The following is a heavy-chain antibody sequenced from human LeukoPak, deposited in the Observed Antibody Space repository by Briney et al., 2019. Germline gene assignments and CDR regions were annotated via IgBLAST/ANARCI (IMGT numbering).Heavy chain of an antibody. Sequence: PSETLSLTCTVSGGSISSYYWTWIRQPPGKGLEYIGYIYYSGSTNYNPSLKSRVTISVDTSKNQFSLKLSSVTAADTAVYYCARIHSSSNLFFDYWGQGTLVTVSS. CDR1: GGSISSYY. D-gene: IGHD6-13*01. J-gene: IGHJ4*02. CDR3: ARIHSSSNLFFDY. CDR2: IYYSGST. V-gene: IGHV4-59*01.